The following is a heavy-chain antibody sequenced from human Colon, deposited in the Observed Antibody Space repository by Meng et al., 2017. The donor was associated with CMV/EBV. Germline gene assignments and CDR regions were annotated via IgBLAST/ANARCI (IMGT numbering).Heavy chain of an antibody. CDR1: FSLSTSGVG. D-gene: IGHD3-22*01. J-gene: IGHJ4*02. CDR3: AHRIRYHYFSGSYYWDF. CDR2: IYWDDDQ. Sequence: FSLSTSGVGVGWIRQPPGKALEWLALIYWDDDQRYNPSLQKRLTITKDTSKNQVVLTMTNMDPVDTATYYCAHRIRYHYFSGSYYWDFWGQGTLVTVSS. V-gene: IGHV2-5*02.